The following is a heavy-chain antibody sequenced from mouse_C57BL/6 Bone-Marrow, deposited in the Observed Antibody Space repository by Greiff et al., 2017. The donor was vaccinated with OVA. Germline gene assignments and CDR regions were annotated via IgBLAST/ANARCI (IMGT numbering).Heavy chain of an antibody. CDR3: ALGSYYGSSYWYFDV. CDR1: GFTFSDSG. CDR2: ISSGGSTI. Sequence: EVQVVESGGGLVKPGGSLKLSCAASGFTFSDSGMHWVRQAPEKGLEWVAYISSGGSTIYYADTVKGRFTISRDNAKNTLFLQMTSLRSEDTAMYYCALGSYYGSSYWYFDVWGTGTTVTVSS. J-gene: IGHJ1*03. V-gene: IGHV5-17*01. D-gene: IGHD1-1*01.